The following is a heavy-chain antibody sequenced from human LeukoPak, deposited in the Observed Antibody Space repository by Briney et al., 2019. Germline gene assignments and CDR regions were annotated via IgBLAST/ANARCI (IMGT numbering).Heavy chain of an antibody. CDR3: ASTTYSSGWAMSRAPAEDYYYYMDV. CDR2: INPSGGST. Sequence: ASVKVSCKASGYTFTSYYMHWVRQAPGQWLEWMGIINPSGGSTSYAQKFQGRVTMTRDTSTSTVYMELSSLRSEDTAVYYCASTTYSSGWAMSRAPAEDYYYYMDVWGKGTTVTVSS. V-gene: IGHV1-46*01. J-gene: IGHJ6*03. CDR1: GYTFTSYY. D-gene: IGHD6-19*01.